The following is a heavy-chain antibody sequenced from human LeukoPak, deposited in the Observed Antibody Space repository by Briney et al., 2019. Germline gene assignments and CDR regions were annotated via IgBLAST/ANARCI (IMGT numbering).Heavy chain of an antibody. D-gene: IGHD3-3*01. J-gene: IGHJ4*02. CDR1: GFTFSNYG. V-gene: IGHV3-23*01. CDR2: ITGSGGST. Sequence: GGSLRLSCAASGFTFSNYGMSWVRQAPGKGLEWVSAITGSGGSTYYADSVKGRFTISRDNSKNTLCLQMNSLRAEDTAVYYCAKDKWGEWLLPYWGQGTLVTVSS. CDR3: AKDKWGEWLLPY.